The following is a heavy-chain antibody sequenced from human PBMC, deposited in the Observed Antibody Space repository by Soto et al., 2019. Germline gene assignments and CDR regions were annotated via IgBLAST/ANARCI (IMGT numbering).Heavy chain of an antibody. Sequence: QVQLQQSGPGLVKPSQTLSLTCAISGDSVSSNSAAWNWIRQSPSRGLEWLGRTFYRSRWYNDYAVSVKCRITINPDTSTNQFSLHLNSVTPEDTAVYYCAGTTSLQWYYMDVWGKRDHGHRLL. J-gene: IGHJ6*03. V-gene: IGHV6-1*01. D-gene: IGHD1-7*01. CDR2: TFYRSRWYN. CDR3: AGTTSLQWYYMDV. CDR1: GDSVSSNSAA.